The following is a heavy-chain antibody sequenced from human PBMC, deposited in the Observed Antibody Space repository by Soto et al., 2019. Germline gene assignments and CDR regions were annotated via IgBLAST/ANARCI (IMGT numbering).Heavy chain of an antibody. D-gene: IGHD2-8*01. CDR3: AREMRCTNGVCYTGLGYYYYYSGMDV. V-gene: IGHV3-30-3*01. Sequence: GGSLRLSCAASGFTFSSYAMHWVRQAPGKGLEWVAVISYDGSNKYYADSVKGRFTISRDNSKNTLYLQMNSLRAEDTAVYYCAREMRCTNGVCYTGLGYYYYYSGMDVWGQGTTVTVSS. J-gene: IGHJ6*02. CDR2: ISYDGSNK. CDR1: GFTFSSYA.